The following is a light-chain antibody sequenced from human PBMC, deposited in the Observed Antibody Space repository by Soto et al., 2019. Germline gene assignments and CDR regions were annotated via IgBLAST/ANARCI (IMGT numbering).Light chain of an antibody. J-gene: IGLJ1*01. CDR3: SSYTRSDTYV. CDR1: TSNIGNNY. Sequence: QSVLTQPPSVSAAPGQKVTISCSGSTSNIGNNYVSWFQQLPGTAPKLLIYENDKRPSGIPDRFSGSTSGTSATLGITGLQTGDEADYYCSSYTRSDTYVFGTGTKVTVL. CDR2: END. V-gene: IGLV1-51*02.